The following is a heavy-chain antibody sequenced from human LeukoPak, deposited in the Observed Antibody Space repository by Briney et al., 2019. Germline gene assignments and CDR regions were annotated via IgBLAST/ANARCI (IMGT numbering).Heavy chain of an antibody. CDR3: ARVLAAAGLTLPDDY. J-gene: IGHJ4*02. V-gene: IGHV3-21*01. Sequence: GGSLRLSCAASGFTFRSYSMNWVRQAPGKGLEWVSSISSSSSYIYYADAVKGRFTISRDNAKNSLYLQMNSLRAEDTAVYYCARVLAAAGLTLPDDYWGQGTLVTVSS. CDR1: GFTFRSYS. D-gene: IGHD6-13*01. CDR2: ISSSSSYI.